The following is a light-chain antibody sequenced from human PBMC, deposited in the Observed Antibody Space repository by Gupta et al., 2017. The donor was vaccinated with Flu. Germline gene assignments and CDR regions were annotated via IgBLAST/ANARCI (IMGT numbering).Light chain of an antibody. CDR2: DGS. V-gene: IGLV2-11*01. J-gene: IGLJ1*01. Sequence: QSVLMQTPSVSGSPGQSVTFSCTGTSSDVGAYAYVSWYQHHPGKAPKRIIYDGSQRASGVPAGFSGSKSGNTASLTISGLQTDDEDDYYCCSYSGLYAFGSGTKVTVL. CDR1: SSDVGAYAY. CDR3: CSYSGLYA.